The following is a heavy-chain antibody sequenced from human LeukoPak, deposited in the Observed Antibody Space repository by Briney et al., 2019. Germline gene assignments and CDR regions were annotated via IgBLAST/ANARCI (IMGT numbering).Heavy chain of an antibody. V-gene: IGHV4-59*01. CDR2: IYSSGST. Sequence: SETLSLTCAVSGDSISNYCWSWIRQPPGRGLEWIGCIYSSGSTNYNPSLKSRVTISVDTSKNQFSLKLSSVTAADTAVYYCARAVAGENFDYWGQGTLVTVSS. D-gene: IGHD6-19*01. CDR1: GDSISNYC. CDR3: ARAVAGENFDY. J-gene: IGHJ4*02.